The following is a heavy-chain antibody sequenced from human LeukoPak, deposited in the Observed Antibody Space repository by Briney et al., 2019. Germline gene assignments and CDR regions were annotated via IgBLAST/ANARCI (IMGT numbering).Heavy chain of an antibody. V-gene: IGHV5-51*01. CDR1: GYSFTSYW. D-gene: IGHD3-10*01. CDR2: IYPGDSDT. Sequence: GESLKISCKGSGYSFTSYWIGWVRQMPGKGLEWMGIIYPGDSDTRYSPSFQGQVTISADKSISTAYLQWSSLKASDTAMYYCARRQSITMVRGVIITGYYFDYWGQGTLVTVSS. CDR3: ARRQSITMVRGVIITGYYFDY. J-gene: IGHJ4*02.